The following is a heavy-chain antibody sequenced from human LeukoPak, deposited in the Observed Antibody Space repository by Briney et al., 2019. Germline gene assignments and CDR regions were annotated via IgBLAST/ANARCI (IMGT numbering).Heavy chain of an antibody. CDR2: IYHSGST. J-gene: IGHJ6*03. Sequence: KPSETLSLTCAVSGYSISSGYYWGWIRPPPGKGLEWIGSIYHSGSTYYNPSLKSRVTISVDTSKNRFSLKLSSVTAADTAVYYCARPVDYYYYYMDVWGKGTTVTVSS. CDR1: GYSISSGYY. D-gene: IGHD4-23*01. V-gene: IGHV4-38-2*01. CDR3: ARPVDYYYYYMDV.